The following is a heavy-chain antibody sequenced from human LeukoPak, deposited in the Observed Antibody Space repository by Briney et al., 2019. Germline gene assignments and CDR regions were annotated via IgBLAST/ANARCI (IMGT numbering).Heavy chain of an antibody. Sequence: GGSLRLSCAASGFTFSSYEMNWVRQAPGKGLGWVSYISSSGSAIYYADSVKGRFTISTDNAKNSLYLQMNSLRAEDTAVYYCARGGNSRGFDYWGQGTLVTVST. V-gene: IGHV3-48*03. J-gene: IGHJ4*02. D-gene: IGHD4-23*01. CDR3: ARGGNSRGFDY. CDR2: ISSSGSAI. CDR1: GFTFSSYE.